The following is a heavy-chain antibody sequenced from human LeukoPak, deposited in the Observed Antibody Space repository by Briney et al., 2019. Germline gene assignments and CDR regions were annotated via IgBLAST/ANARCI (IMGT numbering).Heavy chain of an antibody. D-gene: IGHD6-13*01. CDR3: ARLSSGSSSWYGVDY. Sequence: PSQTLSLTCAVSGGSISSGGYSWSWIRQPPGKGLEWIGYIYHSGSTYYNPSLKSRVTVSVDRSKNQFSLKLSSVTAADTAVYYCARLSSGSSSWYGVDYWGQGTLVTVSS. CDR2: IYHSGST. CDR1: GGSISSGGYS. J-gene: IGHJ4*02. V-gene: IGHV4-30-2*01.